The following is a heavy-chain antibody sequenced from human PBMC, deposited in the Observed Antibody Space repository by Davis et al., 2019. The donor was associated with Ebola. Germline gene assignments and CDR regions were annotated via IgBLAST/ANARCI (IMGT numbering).Heavy chain of an antibody. CDR1: GYTFTTYG. CDR3: ATSHSSGWLGY. CDR2: ISAYNGNT. J-gene: IGHJ4*02. V-gene: IGHV1-18*01. D-gene: IGHD6-19*01. Sequence: AASVKVSCKASGYTFTTYGISWVRQAPGQGLEWMGWISAYNGNTNYAHKPQGRVTMTTDTSTSTAYMELRSLRSDDTAVYYCATSHSSGWLGYWGQGTLVTVSS.